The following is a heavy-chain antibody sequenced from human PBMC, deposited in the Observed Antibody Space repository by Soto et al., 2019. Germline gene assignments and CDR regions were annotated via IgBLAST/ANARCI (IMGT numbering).Heavy chain of an antibody. CDR3: AKDREYGWELLHDAFDI. CDR1: GFTFSSYG. CDR2: ISYDGSNK. D-gene: IGHD1-26*01. Sequence: QVQLVESGGGVVQPGRSLRLSCAASGFTFSSYGMHWVRQAPGKGLEWVAVISYDGSNKYYADSVKGRFTISRDNSKKTLYLQMNSLRAEDTAVYYCAKDREYGWELLHDAFDIWGQGTMVTVSS. V-gene: IGHV3-30*18. J-gene: IGHJ3*02.